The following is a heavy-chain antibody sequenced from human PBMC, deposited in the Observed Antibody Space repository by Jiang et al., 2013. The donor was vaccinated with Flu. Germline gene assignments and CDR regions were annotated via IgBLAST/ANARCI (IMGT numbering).Heavy chain of an antibody. CDR3: VHLDRSCSRGSCYP. CDR1: GDSVTSPKW. D-gene: IGHD2-15*01. CDR2: IFPTGAT. J-gene: IGHJ5*02. Sequence: GSGLVKPSGTLSLTCTVSGDSVTSPKWWSWVRQSPGKGLEWIGEIFPTGATNYNPSLKSRVTMSLDGSRNQFSLQLKFVTVADTAVYYCVHLDRSCSRGSCYPWGQGAQVTVSS. V-gene: IGHV4-4*02.